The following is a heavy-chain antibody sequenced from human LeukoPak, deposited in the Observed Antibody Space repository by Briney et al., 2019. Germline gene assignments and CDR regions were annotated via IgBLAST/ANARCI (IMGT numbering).Heavy chain of an antibody. CDR1: GFTVSSNY. CDR2: IYGGGNI. V-gene: IGHV3-53*01. Sequence: GGSLRLSCAASGFTVSSNYMNWVRQAPGKGLEWVSVIYGGGNIYYADSVKGRFTISRDNSKNTLYLQMNSLRAEDTAVYYCARGAGYNYPYYFDYWDRGTLVTVSS. J-gene: IGHJ4*02. D-gene: IGHD5-24*01. CDR3: ARGAGYNYPYYFDY.